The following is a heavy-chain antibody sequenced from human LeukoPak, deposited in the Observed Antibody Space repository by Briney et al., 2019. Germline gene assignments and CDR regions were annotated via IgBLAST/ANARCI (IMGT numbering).Heavy chain of an antibody. CDR1: GFTFSSYG. V-gene: IGHV3-30*18. J-gene: IGHJ4*02. CDR3: AKEGYYGSGSFPDS. Sequence: GGSLRLSCEASGFTFSSYGMHWVRRAPGKGLEWMTVISHDGSNKYYVGSVKGRFTISRDNSKSTLYLQMNSLRAEDTAVYHCAKEGYYGSGSFPDSWGQGTLVTVSS. D-gene: IGHD3-10*01. CDR2: ISHDGSNK.